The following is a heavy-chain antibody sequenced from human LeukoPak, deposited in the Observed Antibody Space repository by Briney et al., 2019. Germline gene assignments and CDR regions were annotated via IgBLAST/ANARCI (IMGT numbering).Heavy chain of an antibody. V-gene: IGHV4-39*07. CDR2: IYYSGST. Sequence: SETLSLTCTVSGGSISSSSYYWGWIRQPPGKGLEWIGSIYYSGSTYYNPSLQSRVTISVDTSKNQFSLNLNSVTAADTAVYYCARGGAARLHFQNWGQGTLVTVSS. D-gene: IGHD6-6*01. J-gene: IGHJ1*01. CDR1: GGSISSSSYY. CDR3: ARGGAARLHFQN.